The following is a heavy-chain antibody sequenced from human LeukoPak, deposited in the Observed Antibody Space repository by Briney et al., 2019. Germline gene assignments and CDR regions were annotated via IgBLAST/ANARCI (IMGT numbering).Heavy chain of an antibody. CDR3: AREVPVLSLRYFDL. V-gene: IGHV4-34*01. CDR2: INHTGST. J-gene: IGHJ2*01. D-gene: IGHD3-16*01. CDR1: DGSFNGYY. Sequence: SETLSLTCAVYDGSFNGYYWSWIRQPPEKGLEWIGEINHTGSTKYNPSLKSRVTISSDMSKNQLSLKLTSVTAAGTAVYFCAREVPVLSLRYFDLWGRGTLVTVSS.